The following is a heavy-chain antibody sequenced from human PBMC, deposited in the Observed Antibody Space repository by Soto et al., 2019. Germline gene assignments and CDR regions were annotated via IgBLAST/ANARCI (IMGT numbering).Heavy chain of an antibody. Sequence: SETLSLTCTVSGGSISSGGYYWSWIRQHPGRGLEWIGYIYYNGNTYYNPSLKSRVTVSVDTSKNQFSLNVRSVTAADTAVYYCARCSLVVIPVPGFDPWGQGTLVTVS. CDR2: IYYNGNT. D-gene: IGHD2-15*01. V-gene: IGHV4-31*03. CDR3: ARCSLVVIPVPGFDP. CDR1: GGSISSGGYY. J-gene: IGHJ5*02.